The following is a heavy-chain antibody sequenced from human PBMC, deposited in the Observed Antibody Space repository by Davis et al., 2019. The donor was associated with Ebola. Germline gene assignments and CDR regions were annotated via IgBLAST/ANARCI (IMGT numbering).Heavy chain of an antibody. CDR3: ARDPHFGALDF. V-gene: IGHV3-7*01. Sequence: GESLKISCAASGFTFSSSWMSWVRQAPGKGLEWVALMNGDGSAKSYVDSVKGRFTISRDNAKNSLYLEMNSLRVEDTAVYYCARDPHFGALDFWGQGSLVTVSS. D-gene: IGHD3-16*01. J-gene: IGHJ4*02. CDR1: GFTFSSSW. CDR2: MNGDGSAK.